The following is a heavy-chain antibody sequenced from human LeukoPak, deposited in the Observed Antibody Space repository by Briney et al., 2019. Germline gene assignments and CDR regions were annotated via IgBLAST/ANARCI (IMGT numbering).Heavy chain of an antibody. J-gene: IGHJ4*02. CDR1: GGSISSYY. CDR3: ARGHISGFAPGLFDY. Sequence: PSETLSLTCTVSGGSISSYYWSWLRQPAGKGLEWIGRIYTSGSTNYNPSLKSRVTMSVDTSKNQFSLKLSSVTAADTAVYYCARGHISGFAPGLFDYWGQGTLVTVPS. CDR2: IYTSGST. D-gene: IGHD3-22*01. V-gene: IGHV4-4*07.